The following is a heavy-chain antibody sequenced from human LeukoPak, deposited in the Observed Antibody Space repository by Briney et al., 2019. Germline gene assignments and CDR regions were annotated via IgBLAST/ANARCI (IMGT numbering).Heavy chain of an antibody. CDR2: ISSSGSTI. CDR1: GFTFSDYY. D-gene: IGHD7-27*01. V-gene: IGHV3-11*04. J-gene: IGHJ4*02. CDR3: ARDSNRRTNWVNDY. Sequence: GGSLRLSCAASGFTFSDYYMSWIRQAPGEGLEGVSYISSSGSTIYYADSVKGRFTIARDNAKNSLYLQMNSLRAEDTAVYYCARDSNRRTNWVNDYWGQGTLVTVSS.